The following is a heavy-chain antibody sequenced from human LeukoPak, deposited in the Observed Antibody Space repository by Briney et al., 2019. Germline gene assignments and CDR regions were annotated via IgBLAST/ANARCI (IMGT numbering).Heavy chain of an antibody. CDR1: GGSISSHY. CDR3: VRDGAYSGYDLGYY. D-gene: IGHD5-12*01. V-gene: IGHV4-4*07. Sequence: SEALSLTCTVSGGSISSHYWSWIRQSAGKGLEWIGRIYNSGTINYNPSLKSRVTMSVDTSKNQFSLKLSSVTAADTAVYYCVRDGAYSGYDLGYYWGQGTLVTVSS. J-gene: IGHJ4*02. CDR2: IYNSGTI.